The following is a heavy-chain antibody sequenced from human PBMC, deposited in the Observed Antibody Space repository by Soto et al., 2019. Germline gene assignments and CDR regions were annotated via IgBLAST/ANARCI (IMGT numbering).Heavy chain of an antibody. Sequence: GESRNSSCKGSGYSFTSDWIGWVRQMPGEGLGWMGIIYPDDSDTRYSPSFQGQVTISADKAIKTAYLQWSSLKASDGAMYYCARPGLGGSWSFEYWGHGTLVNVSS. CDR2: IYPDDSDT. D-gene: IGHD6-25*01. CDR1: GYSFTSDW. V-gene: IGHV5-51*01. J-gene: IGHJ4*01. CDR3: ARPGLGGSWSFEY.